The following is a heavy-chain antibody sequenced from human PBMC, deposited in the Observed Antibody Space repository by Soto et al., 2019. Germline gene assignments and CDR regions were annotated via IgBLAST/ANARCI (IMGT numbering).Heavy chain of an antibody. D-gene: IGHD1-26*01. Sequence: QVQLQQSGPGLVKPSQTLSLTCAISGDSVFSNTAAWNWIRQSPSRGLEWLGRTYYGSKWYNDYAVAEKSRIAINPDTSKNQFSLHLNSVPPYDTALYYGVRDVGFDFDCWGQGTQVTVSS. V-gene: IGHV6-1*01. J-gene: IGHJ4*02. CDR3: VRDVGFDFDC. CDR1: GDSVFSNTAA. CDR2: TYYGSKWYN.